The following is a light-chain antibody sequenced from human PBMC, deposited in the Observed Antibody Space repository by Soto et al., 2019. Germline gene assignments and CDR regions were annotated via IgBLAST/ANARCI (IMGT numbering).Light chain of an antibody. CDR1: RSVAANY. V-gene: IGKV3-20*01. CDR3: QQYGTSPLT. Sequence: EIVLTQSPGTLSLSPGERATLSCRASRSVAANYLAWYQQKPGQAPRLLIYVASSRATGIPDRFSGSGSGTAFTLTISRLEPEDFAVYYCQQYGTSPLTFGGGTKVEIK. CDR2: VAS. J-gene: IGKJ4*01.